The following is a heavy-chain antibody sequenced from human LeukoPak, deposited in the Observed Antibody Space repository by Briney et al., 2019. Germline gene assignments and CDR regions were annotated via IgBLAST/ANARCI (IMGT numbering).Heavy chain of an antibody. J-gene: IGHJ4*02. CDR3: ARDRGYSTVDY. CDR1: AFTFSSYW. Sequence: GGSLRLSCEASAFTFSSYWMSWVRQAPGKGLEWVANMKEDGGEINYVDSVKGRFTISRDNAKNSLFLQMNSLRVEDTAVYYCARDRGYSTVDYWCQGTLVTVSS. CDR2: MKEDGGEI. V-gene: IGHV3-7*01. D-gene: IGHD4-23*01.